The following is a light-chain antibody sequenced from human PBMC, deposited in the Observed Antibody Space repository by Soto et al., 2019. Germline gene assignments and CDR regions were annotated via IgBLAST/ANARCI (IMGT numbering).Light chain of an antibody. CDR2: KAS. CDR1: QSVSNY. CDR3: QHYNSYSEA. Sequence: DIQMTHSPSSLSASVVDRVTITCRASQSVSNYLHWYQQKPGKAPKLLIYKASTLKSGVPSRFSGSGSGTEFTLTISSLQPDDFATYYCQHYNSYSEAFGQGTKVDIK. V-gene: IGKV1-5*03. J-gene: IGKJ1*01.